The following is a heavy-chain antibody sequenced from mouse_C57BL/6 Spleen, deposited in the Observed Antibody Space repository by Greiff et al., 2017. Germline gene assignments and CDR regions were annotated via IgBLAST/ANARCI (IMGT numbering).Heavy chain of an antibody. CDR3: ASFWLRRLYYYAMDY. V-gene: IGHV14-2*01. D-gene: IGHD2-2*01. CDR2: IDPEDGET. J-gene: IGHJ4*01. CDR1: GFNIKDYY. Sequence: VQLQQYGAELVKPGASVKLSCTASGFNIKDYYMHWVKQRTEQGLEWIGRIDPEDGETKYAPKFQGKATITADTSSNTAYLQLSSLTSEDTAVYYCASFWLRRLYYYAMDYWGQGTSVTVSS.